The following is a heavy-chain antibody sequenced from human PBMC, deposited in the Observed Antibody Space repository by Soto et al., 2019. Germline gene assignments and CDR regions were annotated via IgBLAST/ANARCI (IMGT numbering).Heavy chain of an antibody. CDR3: ARVQIDYYDSSGFSPWFDP. CDR2: IYHSGST. V-gene: IGHV4-30-2*01. J-gene: IGHJ5*01. D-gene: IGHD3-22*01. CDR1: GGSISRGDYS. Sequence: SETLSLTCAVSGGSISRGDYSWSWIRHPPGKGLEWIGYIYHSGSTYYNPSLKSRVTISVDRSKNQFSLKLSSVTAADTAVYYCARVQIDYYDSSGFSPWFDPWGQGTLVTVSS.